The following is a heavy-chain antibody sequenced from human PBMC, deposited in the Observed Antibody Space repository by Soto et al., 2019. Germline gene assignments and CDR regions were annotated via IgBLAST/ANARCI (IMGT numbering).Heavy chain of an antibody. V-gene: IGHV3-23*01. CDR1: GFTFSSSG. J-gene: IGHJ3*02. Sequence: GGSLRLSCAASGFTFSSSGMNWVRQAPGKGLEWVSSISGSGDSTYYADSVKGRFTISRDNSKNTLYLQMNSLRAEDTAVFYWAKKERRFGEPFGAFDIWGKGTMVTVSS. CDR2: ISGSGDST. D-gene: IGHD3-10*01. CDR3: AKKERRFGEPFGAFDI.